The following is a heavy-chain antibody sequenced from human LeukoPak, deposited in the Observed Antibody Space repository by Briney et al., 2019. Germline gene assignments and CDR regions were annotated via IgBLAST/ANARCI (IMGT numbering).Heavy chain of an antibody. D-gene: IGHD3-22*01. J-gene: IGHJ3*02. CDR2: IYYSGST. CDR3: ARDKDYFDSGGAFDI. Sequence: PSETLSLTCTVSGGSISSYYWSWIRQPPGKGLEWIGYIYYSGSTNYNPSLKSRATMSVDTSKNQFSLKLSSVTAADTAVYYCARDKDYFDSGGAFDIWGQGTMVTVSS. CDR1: GGSISSYY. V-gene: IGHV4-59*01.